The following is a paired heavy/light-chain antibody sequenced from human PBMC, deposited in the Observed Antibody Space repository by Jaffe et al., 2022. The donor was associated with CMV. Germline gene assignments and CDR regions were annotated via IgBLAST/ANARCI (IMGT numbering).Heavy chain of an antibody. CDR2: IFGGGDT. J-gene: IGHJ4*02. Sequence: EVQLVESGGGLVQPGGSLRLSCAASGFTVTNNYMSWVRQAPGKGLEWVSVIFGGGDTIYSDSVKGRFTISRDSSKNMVYLQMNNLRAEDTAMYYCARDKSPNLDYWGQGTLVTVSS. V-gene: IGHV3-66*01. CDR1: GFTVTNNY. CDR3: ARDKSPNLDY.
Light chain of an antibody. Sequence: VMTQSPLSLPVTVGQPASISCRSTQSLIHSDGNTYLSWFHQRPGQSPRRLIHQVSNRDSGVPDRFSGSGSGTDFTLKISRVEAEDVGVYYCMQGTRWSWTFGQGTKVEIK. CDR3: MQGTRWSWT. V-gene: IGKV2-30*02. CDR2: QVS. J-gene: IGKJ1*01. CDR1: QSLIHSDGNTY.